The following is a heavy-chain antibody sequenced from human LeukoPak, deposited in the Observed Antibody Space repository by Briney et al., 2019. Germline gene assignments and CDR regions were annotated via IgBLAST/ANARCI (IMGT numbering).Heavy chain of an antibody. CDR3: ARVRFGGNSWSGYYTETPFDY. CDR2: INHSGST. V-gene: IGHV4-34*01. CDR1: GGSFSVYY. J-gene: IGHJ4*02. D-gene: IGHD3-3*01. Sequence: PSETLSLTCAVYGGSFSVYYWSWIRQPPGKGLEWIGEINHSGSTNYNPSLKSRVTISVDTSKNQFSLKLSSVTAADTAVYYCARVRFGGNSWSGYYTETPFDYWGQGTLVTVSS.